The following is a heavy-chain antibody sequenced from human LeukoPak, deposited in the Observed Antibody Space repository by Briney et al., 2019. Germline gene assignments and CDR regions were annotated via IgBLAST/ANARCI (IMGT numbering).Heavy chain of an antibody. CDR2: ISWNSGSI. J-gene: IGHJ2*01. Sequence: LSLTCTVSGGSISTYYWSWVRQAPGKGLEWVSGISWNSGSIGYADSVKGRFTISRDNAKNSLYLQMNSLRAEDTALYYCAKDIYGSGSYYGWYFDLWGRGTLVTVSS. CDR3: AKDIYGSGSYYGWYFDL. V-gene: IGHV3-9*01. CDR1: GGSISTYY. D-gene: IGHD3-10*01.